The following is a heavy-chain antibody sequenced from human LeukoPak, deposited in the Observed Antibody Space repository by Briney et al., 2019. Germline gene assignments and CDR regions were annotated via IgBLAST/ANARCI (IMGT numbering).Heavy chain of an antibody. CDR3: AKGRGGSSWVFDY. J-gene: IGHJ4*02. Sequence: GGSLRLSCAASGFTFDDYAMHWVRPAPGKGLEWVSGISWNSGSIGYADSVKGRFTISRDNAKNSLYLQMNSLRAEDMALYYCAKGRGGSSWVFDYWGQGTLVTVSS. CDR2: ISWNSGSI. CDR1: GFTFDDYA. V-gene: IGHV3-9*03. D-gene: IGHD6-13*01.